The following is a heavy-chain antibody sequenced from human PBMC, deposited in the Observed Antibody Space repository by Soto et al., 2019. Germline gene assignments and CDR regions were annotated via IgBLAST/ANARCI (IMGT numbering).Heavy chain of an antibody. CDR3: ARGRVEDSSGWATYFDS. CDR1: GFTFSGYS. V-gene: IGHV3-64*01. Sequence: EVQLVESGGGLVQPGGSLRLSCAASGFTFSGYSMFWVRQAPGKGLEYVSAINTNGVNTFYAKSVKARFTISRDNSKNTMYRQMGSLGAEDMAVYYCARGRVEDSSGWATYFDSWGQGTLVTVSS. J-gene: IGHJ4*02. CDR2: INTNGVNT. D-gene: IGHD6-19*01.